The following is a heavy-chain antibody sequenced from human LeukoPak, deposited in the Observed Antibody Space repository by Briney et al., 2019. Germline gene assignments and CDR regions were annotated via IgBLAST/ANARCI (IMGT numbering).Heavy chain of an antibody. V-gene: IGHV3-15*01. D-gene: IGHD2-15*01. J-gene: IGHJ4*02. CDR3: TTIRGFCGGRSCLGY. Sequence: GGSLRLSCAVSGFTFSHAWMSWVRQAPGKGLEWAGRIKSKTDGGTTDYAAPVKGRFTISRDDSKNTLYLQMNSLKSEDTAVYYCTTIRGFCGGRSCLGYWGQGTLVTVSS. CDR1: GFTFSHAW. CDR2: IKSKTDGGTT.